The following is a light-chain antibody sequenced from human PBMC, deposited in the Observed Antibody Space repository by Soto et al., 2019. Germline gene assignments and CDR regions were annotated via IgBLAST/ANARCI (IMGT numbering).Light chain of an antibody. CDR3: AAWDDSLSGVV. Sequence: QSVLTQPPSASGTPGQRVTISCSGSSSNIGSNYVYWYQQLPGTAPKLLIYRNNQRPSGVPDRFSGSKSGTSASLAISGLRSEDEADYDCAAWDDSLSGVVVGGGTK. CDR1: SSNIGSNY. V-gene: IGLV1-47*01. CDR2: RNN. J-gene: IGLJ2*01.